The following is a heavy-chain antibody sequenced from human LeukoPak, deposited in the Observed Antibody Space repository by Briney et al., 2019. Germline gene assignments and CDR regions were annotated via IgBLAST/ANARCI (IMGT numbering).Heavy chain of an antibody. D-gene: IGHD6-6*01. CDR2: IYYSGSA. CDR1: GGSISGYY. Sequence: SETLSLTCTVSGGSISGYYWSWIRQPPGKGLEWICYIYYSGSAKYNPSLKSRVTISVDTSKNQFSLKLTSVTAADTAVYYCASDIGAARSDYWGQGTLVTVSS. CDR3: ASDIGAARSDY. J-gene: IGHJ4*02. V-gene: IGHV4-59*01.